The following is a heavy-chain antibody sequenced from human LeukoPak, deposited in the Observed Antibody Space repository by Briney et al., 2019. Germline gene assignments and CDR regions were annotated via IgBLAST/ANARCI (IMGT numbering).Heavy chain of an antibody. Sequence: SVKVSCKASGGTFSSYAISWVRQAPGQGLEWMGRIIPIFGTANYAQKFQGRVTFTTDESTSTAYMELSSLRSEDTAVYYCARDGGLDYYDSSGYYEGSDYWGQGALVTVSS. CDR3: ARDGGLDYYDSSGYYEGSDY. CDR1: GGTFSSYA. CDR2: IIPIFGTA. D-gene: IGHD3-22*01. V-gene: IGHV1-69*05. J-gene: IGHJ4*02.